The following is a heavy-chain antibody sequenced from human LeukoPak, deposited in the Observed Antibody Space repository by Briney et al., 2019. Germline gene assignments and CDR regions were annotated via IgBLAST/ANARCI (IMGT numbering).Heavy chain of an antibody. Sequence: GGSLRLSCAASGFTFSSYAMHWVRQAPGKGLEWVAVISYDGSNKYYADSVKGRFTISRDNSKNTLYLQMNSLRAEDTAVYYCARTPYGSGSYYFDYWGQGTLVTVPS. V-gene: IGHV3-30-3*01. J-gene: IGHJ4*02. CDR2: ISYDGSNK. CDR1: GFTFSSYA. D-gene: IGHD3-10*01. CDR3: ARTPYGSGSYYFDY.